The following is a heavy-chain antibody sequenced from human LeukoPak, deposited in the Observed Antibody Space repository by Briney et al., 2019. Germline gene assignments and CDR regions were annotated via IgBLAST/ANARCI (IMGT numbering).Heavy chain of an antibody. Sequence: PGGSLRLSCAASXXXXSNYAMSWVRQXXXXXXXXXXAXXXSXXXXXXXDXVKGRFTISRDNSKNTLYLQMNSLRAEDTAVYYCARTREVYCSSTSCSWSVRGYYYYGMDVWGQGTTVTVSS. D-gene: IGHD2-2*01. J-gene: IGHJ6*02. CDR1: XXXXSNYA. CDR2: XXXSXXXX. V-gene: IGHV3-NL1*01. CDR3: ARTREVYCSSTSCSWSVRGYYYYGMDV.